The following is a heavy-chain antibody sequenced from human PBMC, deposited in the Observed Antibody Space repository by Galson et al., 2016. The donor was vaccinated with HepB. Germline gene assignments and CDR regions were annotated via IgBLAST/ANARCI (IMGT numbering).Heavy chain of an antibody. CDR3: AREGTGSSSFIYYYYGMDV. CDR2: ITSRSTAI. D-gene: IGHD6-13*01. V-gene: IGHV3-48*04. CDR1: GFTLSSYS. Sequence: SLRLSCAASGFTLSSYSMNWVCQTPGKGLEWVSYITSRSTAIYYADSVKGRFTISRDNARNSLYLQMNSLRAEDTAVYYCAREGTGSSSFIYYYYGMDVWGQGTTVTVSS. J-gene: IGHJ6*02.